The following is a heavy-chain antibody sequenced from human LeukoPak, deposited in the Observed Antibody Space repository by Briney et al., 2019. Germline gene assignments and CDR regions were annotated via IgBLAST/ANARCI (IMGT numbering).Heavy chain of an antibody. J-gene: IGHJ4*02. CDR2: IYYSESI. Sequence: SETLSLTCTVSGGSISSSNYYWGWIRQPPGKGLGLIGSIYYSESIYDNPSLQSRGTISVDTSKNQTSLKLSSVTAADTAIYYCSTCSRNSGRWYAVDYWGQGTLVTVSS. V-gene: IGHV4-39*01. D-gene: IGHD6-13*01. CDR3: STCSRNSGRWYAVDY. CDR1: GGSISSSNYY.